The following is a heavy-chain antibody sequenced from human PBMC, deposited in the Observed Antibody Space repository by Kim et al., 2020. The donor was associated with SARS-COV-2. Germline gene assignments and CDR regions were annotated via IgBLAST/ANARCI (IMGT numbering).Heavy chain of an antibody. D-gene: IGHD3-16*01. Sequence: GSTNYEQKIKGRVTMTKDTSTSTVYMELSSLRSEDTAVYYCARDKGGFIWGQGTMVTVSS. J-gene: IGHJ3*02. V-gene: IGHV1-46*01. CDR3: ARDKGGFI. CDR2: GST.